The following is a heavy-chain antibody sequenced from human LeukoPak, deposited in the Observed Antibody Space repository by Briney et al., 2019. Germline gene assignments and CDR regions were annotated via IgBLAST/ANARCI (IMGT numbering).Heavy chain of an antibody. CDR2: IRSKAYGGTT. Sequence: PGGSLRLSCTASGFTFGDYAMSWFRQAPGKGLEWVGFIRSKAYGGTTEYAASVKGRFTISRDDSKSIAYLQMNSLKTEDTAVYYCTRDRPSPCSSPSCLTMFDYWGQGTLVTVSS. D-gene: IGHD2-2*01. V-gene: IGHV3-49*03. J-gene: IGHJ4*02. CDR3: TRDRPSPCSSPSCLTMFDY. CDR1: GFTFGDYA.